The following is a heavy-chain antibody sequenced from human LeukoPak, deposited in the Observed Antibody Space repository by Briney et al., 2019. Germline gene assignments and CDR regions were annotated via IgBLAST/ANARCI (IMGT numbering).Heavy chain of an antibody. CDR1: GGTLSNYA. V-gene: IGHV1-69*13. CDR2: ISPIFVTA. Sequence: GASVKVSCKASGGTLSNYAINWVRQAPGQGVEWMERISPIFVTASSTQRFQGRVTITADESTSTAYMELSSLRSDDTAVYYCARDFVWFGESSPAAYWGQGTLITVSS. CDR3: ARDFVWFGESSPAAY. J-gene: IGHJ4*02. D-gene: IGHD3-10*01.